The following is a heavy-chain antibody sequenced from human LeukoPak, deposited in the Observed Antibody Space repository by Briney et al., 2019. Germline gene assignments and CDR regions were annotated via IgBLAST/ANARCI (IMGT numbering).Heavy chain of an antibody. D-gene: IGHD3-10*01. Sequence: GGSLRLSCAASEFTFSDYSMSWVRQAPGKGLEWISSISAGSNSKSYAGSLEGRLTISRDNAKNSLYLQMYNLKPEDTAVYYCAIPPLSGTGSSRPLAEMDVWGQGTTVTVSS. CDR3: AIPPLSGTGSSRPLAEMDV. CDR2: ISAGSNSK. V-gene: IGHV3-21*06. CDR1: EFTFSDYS. J-gene: IGHJ6*02.